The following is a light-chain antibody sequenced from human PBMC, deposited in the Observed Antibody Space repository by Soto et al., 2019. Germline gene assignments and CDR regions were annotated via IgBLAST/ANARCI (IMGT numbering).Light chain of an antibody. J-gene: IGKJ1*01. CDR1: QSVSSN. V-gene: IGKV3-15*01. CDR2: GAS. CDR3: QQYNNWSP. Sequence: EIVMTQSPATLSVSPGERATLSCRASQSVSSNLAWYQQKPGQAPRLLIYGASTRATGIPARFSGSGSGTEFTLPISSLQSEDFAVYYCQQYNNWSPFGQGTKVEIK.